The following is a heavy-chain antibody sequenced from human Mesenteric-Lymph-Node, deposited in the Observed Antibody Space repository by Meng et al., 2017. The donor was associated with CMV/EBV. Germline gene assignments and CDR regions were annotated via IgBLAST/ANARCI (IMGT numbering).Heavy chain of an antibody. CDR2: ISWNSGIK. CDR1: GFTFSSYT. CDR3: AKGDTGSHCPDH. J-gene: IGHJ4*02. D-gene: IGHD2-21*02. Sequence: SLKISCAASGFTFSSYTMHWVRQAPGKGLEWVSRISWNSGIKLYAESVKGRFTVSRDNAKNSLYLDMSSLRLEDTAFYYCAKGDTGSHCPDHWGQGTLVTVSS. V-gene: IGHV3-9*01.